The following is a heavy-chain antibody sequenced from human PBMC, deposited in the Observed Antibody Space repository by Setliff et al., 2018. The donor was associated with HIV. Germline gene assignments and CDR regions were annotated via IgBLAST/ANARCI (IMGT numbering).Heavy chain of an antibody. D-gene: IGHD6-25*01. CDR1: GFTFSSHA. Sequence: GESLTISCEASGFTFSSHAMSWVRQAPGKGLEWVSIVGRGGDTHYADSVKGRFTISRDNSKNTLFLQMINLRAEDTAVYYCAKGRDVIAPATRAFDCWGQGTLVTVSS. J-gene: IGHJ4*02. V-gene: IGHV3-23*01. CDR3: AKGRDVIAPATRAFDC. CDR2: VGRGGDT.